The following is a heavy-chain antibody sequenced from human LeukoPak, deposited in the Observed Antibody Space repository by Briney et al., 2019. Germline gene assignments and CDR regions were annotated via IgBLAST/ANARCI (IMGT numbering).Heavy chain of an antibody. V-gene: IGHV4-59*08. Sequence: SETLSLTCTVTGGSISTYYWSWIRQPRGMGLEWIGYIHYSGNTTHNPSLKSRVTISVDTSKNQFSLKLSSVTAADTAVYYCASAHTSTWYAGGAFDIWGQGTMVAVSS. CDR1: GGSISTYY. CDR2: IHYSGNT. D-gene: IGHD6-13*01. CDR3: ASAHTSTWYAGGAFDI. J-gene: IGHJ3*02.